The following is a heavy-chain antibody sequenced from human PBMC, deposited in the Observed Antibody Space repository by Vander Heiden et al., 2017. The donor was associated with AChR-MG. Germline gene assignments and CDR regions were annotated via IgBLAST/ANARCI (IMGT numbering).Heavy chain of an antibody. V-gene: IGHV1-46*01. CDR3: ARGGSGGRDYYGMDV. CDR1: GYTFTSYY. D-gene: IGHD2-15*01. J-gene: IGHJ6*02. CDR2: INPSGGST. Sequence: QVQLVQSGAEVKKPGASVKVSCKASGYTFTSYYMHWVRQAPGQGLEWMGIINPSGGSTSYAQKFQGGVTMTRDTSTSTVYMELSSLRSEDTAVYYCARGGSGGRDYYGMDVWGQGTTVTVSS.